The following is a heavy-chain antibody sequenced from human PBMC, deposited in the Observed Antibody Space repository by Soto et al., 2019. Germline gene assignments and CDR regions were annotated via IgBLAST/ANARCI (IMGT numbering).Heavy chain of an antibody. V-gene: IGHV1-8*01. CDR2: MNPNSGTT. Sequence: QVQLVQSGAEVKKPGASVKVSCKASGYTFTSYDINWVRQATGQGLEWMGWMNPNSGTTGYAQKCKGRVTMTRNTSITTAYMELSSLRSEDTAVYYCAREISGSYRFDYWGQGTLVTVSS. D-gene: IGHD1-26*01. J-gene: IGHJ4*02. CDR3: AREISGSYRFDY. CDR1: GYTFTSYD.